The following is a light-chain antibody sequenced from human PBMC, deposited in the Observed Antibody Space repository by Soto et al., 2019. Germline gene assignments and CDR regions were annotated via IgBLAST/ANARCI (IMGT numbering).Light chain of an antibody. CDR1: SSDIGGYNY. CDR3: CSYAGSYTHV. Sequence: QSVLTQPRSVSGSPGQSVTISCTGTSSDIGGYNYVSWYQQHPGKAPKLMIYDVIKRPSGVPDRFSGPKSGNTASLTIYGLQAEDEADYYCCSYAGSYTHVFGTGTKVT. V-gene: IGLV2-11*01. J-gene: IGLJ1*01. CDR2: DVI.